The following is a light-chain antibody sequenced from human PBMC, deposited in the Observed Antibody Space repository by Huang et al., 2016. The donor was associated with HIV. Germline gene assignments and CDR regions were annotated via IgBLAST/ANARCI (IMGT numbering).Light chain of an antibody. Sequence: EIVLTQSPATLSLSPGERATLSCRASQSVGTYLGWYQQKPGQAPRLLISDVSNRAAVIPARFSGSGSGTDFTLTISSLEPEDFAVYYCQQRRDWPPYTFGQGTKLEIK. CDR1: QSVGTY. V-gene: IGKV3-11*01. CDR3: QQRRDWPPYT. J-gene: IGKJ2*01. CDR2: DVS.